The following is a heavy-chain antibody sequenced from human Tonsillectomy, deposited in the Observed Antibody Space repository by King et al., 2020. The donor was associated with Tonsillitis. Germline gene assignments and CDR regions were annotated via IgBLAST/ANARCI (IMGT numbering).Heavy chain of an antibody. CDR1: GFTFSSYA. CDR2: ISGGGGST. D-gene: IGHD1-14*01. V-gene: IGHV3-23*04. CDR3: AKAAQPNRDWYFDL. Sequence: VQLVESGGGLVQPGGSLRLSCAASGFTFSSYAMSWVRQAPGKGLEWVSGISGGGGSTYYADSVKGRFIISRDNSKNTLYLQMKSLRAEDTAVYYCAKAAQPNRDWYFDLWGRGTLVTVSS. J-gene: IGHJ2*01.